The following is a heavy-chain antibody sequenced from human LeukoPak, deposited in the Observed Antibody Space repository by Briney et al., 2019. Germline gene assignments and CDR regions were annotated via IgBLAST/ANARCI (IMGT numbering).Heavy chain of an antibody. V-gene: IGHV3-30*12. Sequence: GGSLRLSCVASGFILSNYGMHWVRRAPGKGLEWVTGIDYDGGKTYYGDSVKGRFTISRDDSKNTLYLQMNSLRSEDTAVYYCARDLAFFALSPGGQGTLVTVSS. CDR1: GFILSNYG. D-gene: IGHD3/OR15-3a*01. CDR2: IDYDGGKT. J-gene: IGHJ4*02. CDR3: ARDLAFFALSP.